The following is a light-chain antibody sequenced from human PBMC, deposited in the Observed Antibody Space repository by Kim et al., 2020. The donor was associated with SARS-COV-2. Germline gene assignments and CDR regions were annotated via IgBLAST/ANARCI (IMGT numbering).Light chain of an antibody. V-gene: IGLV3-21*04. Sequence: APGKAATITCGGNNMEVKRVRWYQQKPGQAPVLVMYSDTQRPSGIPERFSGSKSGSAATLTISRVEAGDEADYFCQVWDSPTNHVVFGGGTQLTVL. CDR2: SDT. J-gene: IGLJ2*01. CDR3: QVWDSPTNHVV. CDR1: NMEVKR.